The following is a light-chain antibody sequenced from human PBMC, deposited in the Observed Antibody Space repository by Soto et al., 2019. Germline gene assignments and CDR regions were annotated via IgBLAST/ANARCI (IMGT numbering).Light chain of an antibody. CDR2: GAS. J-gene: IGKJ1*01. CDR3: QQYNNWLWT. Sequence: EIVMTQSPATLSVSPGERATLSCRASQSVSSNLAWYQQKPGQAPRLLIYGASTRATGIPARFSGSGSGTEITLTISSLQSEDFAVYYCQQYNNWLWTFGQGTKVEIK. V-gene: IGKV3-15*01. CDR1: QSVSSN.